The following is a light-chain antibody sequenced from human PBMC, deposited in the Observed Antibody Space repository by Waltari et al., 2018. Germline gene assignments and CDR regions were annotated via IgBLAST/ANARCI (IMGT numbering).Light chain of an antibody. CDR3: QHYVRLPVT. CDR1: QSIGTF. V-gene: IGKV3-20*01. CDR2: GAS. J-gene: IGKJ1*01. Sequence: EIVLTQSPGTLSLSPGERVTLSCRASQSIGTFLAWYQQKPGPPPRLLIYGASIRAAGIPDRVSGSWSGTDFSLTISRLEPEDFAVYYCQHYVRLPVTFGQGTKVQIK.